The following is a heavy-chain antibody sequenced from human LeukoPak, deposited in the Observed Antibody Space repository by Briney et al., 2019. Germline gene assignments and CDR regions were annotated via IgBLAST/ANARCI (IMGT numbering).Heavy chain of an antibody. Sequence: AETLSLTCTVYGGSFSGYYWSWIRQPPGTGLQWIGEIDHNGNTNYIPSLKSRITISVDTSKYQFSLRLTSVTAADTAVYYCARDYGDVYDWGQGTLVTVSS. CDR1: GGSFSGYY. CDR2: IDHNGNT. J-gene: IGHJ4*02. D-gene: IGHD5/OR15-5a*01. CDR3: ARDYGDVYD. V-gene: IGHV4-34*01.